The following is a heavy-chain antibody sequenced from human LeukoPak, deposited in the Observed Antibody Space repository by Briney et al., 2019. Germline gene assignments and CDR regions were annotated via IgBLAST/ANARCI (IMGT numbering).Heavy chain of an antibody. CDR2: ISSSGSTI. J-gene: IGHJ4*02. CDR3: ARALPSSWYYFDY. CDR1: GFTFSSYE. Sequence: GGSLRLSCAASGFTFSSYEMNWVRQAPGKGLEWVSYISSSGSTIYYADSVKGRFTISRDNAKNSLYLQMNSLRAEDTAVYYCARALPSSWYYFDYWGQGTLVTVSS. V-gene: IGHV3-48*03. D-gene: IGHD6-13*01.